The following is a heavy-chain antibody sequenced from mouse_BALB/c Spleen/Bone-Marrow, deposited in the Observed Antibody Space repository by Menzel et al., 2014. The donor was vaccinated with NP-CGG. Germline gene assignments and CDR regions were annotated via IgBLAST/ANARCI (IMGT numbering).Heavy chain of an antibody. J-gene: IGHJ2*01. Sequence: EVQRVESGPSLVKPSQPLSLPCSVTGDSITSGYWNWIRKFPGNKLEYMGYISYSGNTYYNPSLISRISITRDTSKNQYYLQLNSVTTEDTATYYCTRDYYGPWGQGTTLTVSS. D-gene: IGHD1-2*01. CDR3: TRDYYGP. V-gene: IGHV3-8*02. CDR2: ISYSGNT. CDR1: GDSITSGY.